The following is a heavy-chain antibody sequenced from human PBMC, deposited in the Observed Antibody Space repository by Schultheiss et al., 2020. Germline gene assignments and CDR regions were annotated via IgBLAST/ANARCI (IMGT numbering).Heavy chain of an antibody. V-gene: IGHV3-15*01. CDR3: AAGTGRSDFDY. J-gene: IGHJ4*02. CDR2: IKAKIDGVTR. Sequence: GGSLRLSCAASGLTFTNAWMSWVRQAPGKGLEWVGRIKAKIDGVTRDFAAPVKGRFSLSRDDSKNTLDLQMNSLKTEDTAVYYCAAGTGRSDFDYWGQGILVTVSS. D-gene: IGHD3-10*01. CDR1: GLTFTNAW.